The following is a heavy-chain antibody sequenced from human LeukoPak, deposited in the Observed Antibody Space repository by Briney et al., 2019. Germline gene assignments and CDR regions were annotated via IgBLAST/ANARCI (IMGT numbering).Heavy chain of an antibody. Sequence: RGSLRLSCEASGFTFSHYWMHWVRQAPGKGLVWVSRTNTDGSSTSYMDSAKGRFTISRDNAKNTIYLQMNSLRAEDTAVYYCVPSDSSGLDWGQGTLLTVSS. CDR1: GFTFSHYW. J-gene: IGHJ4*02. CDR3: VPSDSSGLD. CDR2: TNTDGSST. V-gene: IGHV3-74*01. D-gene: IGHD3-22*01.